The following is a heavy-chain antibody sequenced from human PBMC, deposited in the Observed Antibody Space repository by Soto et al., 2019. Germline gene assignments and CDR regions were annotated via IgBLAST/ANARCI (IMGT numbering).Heavy chain of an antibody. CDR3: AKDRVAYCSGGNCFSAGDS. CDR1: GFTFFSYA. CDR2: ISGSGAST. J-gene: IGHJ4*02. V-gene: IGHV3-23*01. Sequence: GGSLRLSCAASGFTFFSYAMTWVRQAPGKGLEWVSVISGSGASTYYADSVKGRFIISRDNSKNTLYLQMNSLRAEDTAVYYCAKDRVAYCSGGNCFSAGDSWGQGTLVTVSS. D-gene: IGHD2-15*01.